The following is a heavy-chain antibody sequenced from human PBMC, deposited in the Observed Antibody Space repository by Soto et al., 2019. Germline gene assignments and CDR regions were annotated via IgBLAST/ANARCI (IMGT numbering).Heavy chain of an antibody. D-gene: IGHD2-21*01. Sequence: GGSLRLSCVGSGFPFSSYAMSWVRQAPGKGLEWVSCISGTGGTTYYADSVKGRVTSSRDNSKNTLYLQMKSPRADDTAGYYCAKGVIALVRAKNQLDVWGKGTRFTVSS. V-gene: IGHV3-23*01. CDR1: GFPFSSYA. CDR3: AKGVIALVRAKNQLDV. CDR2: ISGTGGTT. J-gene: IGHJ6*04.